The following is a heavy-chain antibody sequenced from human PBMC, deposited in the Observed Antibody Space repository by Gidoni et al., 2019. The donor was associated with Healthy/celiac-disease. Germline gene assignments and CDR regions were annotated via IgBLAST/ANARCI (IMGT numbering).Heavy chain of an antibody. Sequence: QVQLVESGGDLVKPGGSLRLSCAASGFTFSDYYMSWIRQAPGKGLEWVSYISSSGSTIYYADAGKGRFTISRDNAKNSLYLQMNSLRAEDTAVYYCARSSRRDGYSVAGAFDIWGQGTMVTVSS. J-gene: IGHJ3*02. D-gene: IGHD4-4*01. CDR3: ARSSRRDGYSVAGAFDI. V-gene: IGHV3-11*01. CDR2: ISSSGSTI. CDR1: GFTFSDYY.